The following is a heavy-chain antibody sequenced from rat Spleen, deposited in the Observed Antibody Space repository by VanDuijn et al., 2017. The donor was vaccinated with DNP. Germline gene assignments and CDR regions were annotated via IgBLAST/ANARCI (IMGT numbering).Heavy chain of an antibody. CDR1: GFTFSNYD. J-gene: IGHJ2*01. CDR3: ARFNYGDY. V-gene: IGHV5-25*01. CDR2: ISTSGGST. Sequence: EVQLVESGGGLVQPGRSLKLSCAASGFTFSNYDMAWVRQAPTKGLGWVASISTSGGSTYYRDSVKGRFTVSRDNAKSTLYLQMDSLRSEDTATYYCARFNYGDYWGQGVMVTVSS.